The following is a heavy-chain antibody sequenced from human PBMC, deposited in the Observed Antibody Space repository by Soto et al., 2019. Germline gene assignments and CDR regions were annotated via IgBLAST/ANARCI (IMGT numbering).Heavy chain of an antibody. CDR3: AKVVVKNWSDP. CDR1: GFTFSSYA. Sequence: GWSLRLSCAASGFTFSSYAMSWVRQTPGRRLEWVSLSSGSGGSRHYAHHVKGRCTCSRDNPKNTLYLQMNSLRAEDTGVYYCAKVVVKNWSDPWGQGTLVTVS. V-gene: IGHV3-23*01. CDR2: SSGSGGSR. D-gene: IGHD2-21*01. J-gene: IGHJ5*02.